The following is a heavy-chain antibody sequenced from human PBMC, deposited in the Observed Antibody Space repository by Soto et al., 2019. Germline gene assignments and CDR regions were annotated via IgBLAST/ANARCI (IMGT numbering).Heavy chain of an antibody. CDR2: ISYEGSDK. CDR3: ARDIKKQLPWYFGMDV. J-gene: IGHJ6*02. V-gene: IGHV3-30*04. Sequence: GGSLRLSCAASGFAFSSYAMHWVRQAPGKGLEWVAVISYEGSDKNYAHSVRGRFTISRDDSENTLYLDMNSLTGEDTAVYYCARDIKKQLPWYFGMDVWGQGTTVTGPS. D-gene: IGHD1-1*01. CDR1: GFAFSSYA.